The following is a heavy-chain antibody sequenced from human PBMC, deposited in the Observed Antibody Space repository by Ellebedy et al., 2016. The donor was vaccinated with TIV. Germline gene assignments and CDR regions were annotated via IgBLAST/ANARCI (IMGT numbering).Heavy chain of an antibody. Sequence: PGGSLRLSCAASRFTFSNYWMHWVRQAPGKGPVWVSRINIDGSSTSYADSVKGRFTISRDNAKNTLYLQMNSLRAEDTAVYYCAKASSRGGGWDCWGQGILVTVSS. J-gene: IGHJ4*02. D-gene: IGHD2-15*01. CDR1: RFTFSNYW. V-gene: IGHV3-74*01. CDR3: AKASSRGGGWDC. CDR2: INIDGSST.